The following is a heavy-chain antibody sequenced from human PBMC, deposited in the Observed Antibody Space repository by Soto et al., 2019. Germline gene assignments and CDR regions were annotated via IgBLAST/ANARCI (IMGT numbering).Heavy chain of an antibody. D-gene: IGHD3-3*01. J-gene: IGHJ6*02. CDR1: GYTFTSYD. CDR3: ARGHYDFWSGYSGRGYYYYYGRDV. CDR2: MNPNSGNT. V-gene: IGHV1-8*01. Sequence: VSVKVSCKASGYTFTSYDINWVRQATGQGLEWMGWMNPNSGNTGYAQKLQGRVTMTRNTSISTAYMELSSLRSEDTAVYYCARGHYDFWSGYSGRGYYYYYGRDVWGQGTTVTVSS.